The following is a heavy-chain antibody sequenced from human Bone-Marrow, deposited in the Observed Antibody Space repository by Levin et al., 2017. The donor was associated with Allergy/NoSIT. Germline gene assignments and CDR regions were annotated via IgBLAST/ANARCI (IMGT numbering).Heavy chain of an antibody. J-gene: IGHJ4*02. CDR1: GFTFSKHA. D-gene: IGHD3-3*01. V-gene: IGHV3-30*04. CDR2: ISKDGGNE. CDR3: ARDQLGNYDFWSCYYDH. Sequence: PGESLKISCAGSGFTFSKHAFHWVRQAPGKGPEWVAVISKDGGNEYYADSVKGRFTISRDNSKNTLYLQMNSLTIEDTAVYFCARDQLGNYDFWSCYYDHWGQGTLVTVSP.